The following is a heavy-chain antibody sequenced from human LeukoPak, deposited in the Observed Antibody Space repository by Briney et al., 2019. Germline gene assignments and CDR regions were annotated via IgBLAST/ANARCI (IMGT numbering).Heavy chain of an antibody. Sequence: SETLSLTCAVYGGSFSGYYWSWIRQPPGKGLEWIGEINHSGSTNYNPSLKSRVTISVDTSKNQFSLKLSSVTAADTAVYYCARGMTYYYFLDYWGRGTLVTVSS. CDR2: INHSGST. V-gene: IGHV4-34*01. CDR3: ARGMTYYYFLDY. J-gene: IGHJ4*02. CDR1: GGSFSGYY. D-gene: IGHD2/OR15-2a*01.